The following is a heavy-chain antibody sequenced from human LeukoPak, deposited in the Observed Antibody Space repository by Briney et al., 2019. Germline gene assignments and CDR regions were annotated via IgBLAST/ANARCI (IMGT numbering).Heavy chain of an antibody. CDR3: ARDSGNVGILRN. J-gene: IGHJ4*02. D-gene: IGHD1-26*01. V-gene: IGHV3-7*01. CDR1: GFIFSSYW. CDR2: IKRDGGEK. Sequence: GGSLRLSCEASGFIFSSYWMTWVRQAPGKGPAWVATIKRDGGEKYYVDAVKGRFTISRDNAKNSLYLQMSGLRAEDTAVYYCARDSGNVGILRNWGQGILVTVSS.